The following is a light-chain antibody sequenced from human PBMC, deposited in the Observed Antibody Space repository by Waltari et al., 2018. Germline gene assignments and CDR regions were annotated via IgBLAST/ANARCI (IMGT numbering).Light chain of an antibody. CDR3: KSRDSSGNPL. V-gene: IGLV3-19*01. J-gene: IGLJ2*01. Sequence: SSELTQDPAVSVALGQTVKIPCQGDSLRSFYASWYQQKPGQAPVLVIYGKNSRPSGIPDRVSGSSSGNTASLTITEAQAEDEADYYCKSRDSSGNPLFGGGTQLTVL. CDR2: GKN. CDR1: SLRSFY.